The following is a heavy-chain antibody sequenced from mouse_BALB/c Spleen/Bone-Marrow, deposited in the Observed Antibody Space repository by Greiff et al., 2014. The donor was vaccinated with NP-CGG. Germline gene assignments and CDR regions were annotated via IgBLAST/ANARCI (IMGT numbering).Heavy chain of an antibody. CDR3: ARRYGNYYFDY. V-gene: IGHV1-14*01. CDR2: IHPYNDGT. CDR1: GYTFTSYV. J-gene: IGHJ2*01. Sequence: EVQLQQSGPELVKPGASVKMSCKASGYTFTSYVMHWVKQKPGQGLEWIGYIHPYNDGTKYNEKFKGKATLASDKSSSTAYMELSSLTSEDSAVYYCARRYGNYYFDYWGQGTTLTVSS. D-gene: IGHD2-10*02.